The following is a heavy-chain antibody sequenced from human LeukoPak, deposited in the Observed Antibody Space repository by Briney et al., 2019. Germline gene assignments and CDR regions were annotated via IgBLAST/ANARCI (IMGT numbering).Heavy chain of an antibody. CDR3: ARFPLGGYSGYDYIGYFDY. V-gene: IGHV1-2*02. CDR2: INPNSGGT. D-gene: IGHD5-12*01. Sequence: ASVKVSCKASGYTFTGYYMHWVRQAPGQGLEWMGWINPNSGGTNYAQKFQGRVTMTTDTSTSTAYMELRSLRSDDTAVYYCARFPLGGYSGYDYIGYFDYWGQGTLVTVSS. J-gene: IGHJ4*02. CDR1: GYTFTGYY.